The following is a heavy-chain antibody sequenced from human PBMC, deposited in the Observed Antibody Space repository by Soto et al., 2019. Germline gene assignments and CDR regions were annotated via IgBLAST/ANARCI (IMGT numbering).Heavy chain of an antibody. D-gene: IGHD3-10*01. CDR3: AIIMYGSGRAGPFDI. J-gene: IGHJ3*02. CDR1: GGSVTSSYHY. CDR2: IYYGGSI. Sequence: QLQLQESGPGLVTPSETLSLTCSVSGGSVTSSYHYWGWIRQTPGKGLECIGSIYYGGSIYYNPSLKSLVTISVETSKNQFTLKRSSVTAAGTAGYYCAIIMYGSGRAGPFDIWGQGTMVTVSS. V-gene: IGHV4-39*01.